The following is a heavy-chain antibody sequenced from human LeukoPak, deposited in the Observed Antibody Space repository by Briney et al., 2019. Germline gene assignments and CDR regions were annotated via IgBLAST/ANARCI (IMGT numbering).Heavy chain of an antibody. CDR2: ITSSSGYI. Sequence: GGSLRLSCAASGFTFSSFSMNWVRQAPGKGLEWVSSITSSSGYIHYADSVKGRFTISRDNAKNSLYLEMNSLRAEDTAVYYCARRGTAAAGFDYWGQGTLVTVSS. V-gene: IGHV3-21*01. CDR3: ARRGTAAAGFDY. J-gene: IGHJ4*02. CDR1: GFTFSSFS. D-gene: IGHD6-13*01.